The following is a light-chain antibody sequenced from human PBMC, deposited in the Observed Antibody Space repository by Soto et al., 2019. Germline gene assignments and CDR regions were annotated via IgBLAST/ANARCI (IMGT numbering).Light chain of an antibody. V-gene: IGLV1-40*01. CDR2: GNS. Sequence: QSVLTQPPSVSGAPGQGVTISCTGSSSKIGAGYDVHWYQQLPGTAPKLLIYGNSNRPSGVPDRFSGSKSGTSASLAITGLQAEDESDYYCQCYDRSLSGYVFGTGTKVTVL. CDR1: SSKIGAGYD. J-gene: IGLJ1*01. CDR3: QCYDRSLSGYV.